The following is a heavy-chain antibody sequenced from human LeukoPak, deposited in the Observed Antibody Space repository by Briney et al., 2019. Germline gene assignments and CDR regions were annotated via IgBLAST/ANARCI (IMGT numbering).Heavy chain of an antibody. CDR3: AKDRGQQLASYYFDY. V-gene: IGHV3-7*01. CDR2: IKQDGSEK. CDR1: GFTFSSYW. Sequence: GGSLRLSCAASGFTFSSYWMSWVRQAPGKGLEWVANIKQDGSEKYYVDSVKGRFTISRDNAKNSLYLQMNSLRAEDTAVYYCAKDRGQQLASYYFDYWGQGTLVTVSS. J-gene: IGHJ4*02. D-gene: IGHD6-13*01.